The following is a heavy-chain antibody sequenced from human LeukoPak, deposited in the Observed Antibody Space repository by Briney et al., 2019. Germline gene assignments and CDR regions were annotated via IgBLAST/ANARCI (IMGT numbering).Heavy chain of an antibody. Sequence: GGSLRLSCVGSGFTFTNAWMSWVRQAPGKGLEWIGRIKSKTDGETTNYAEPVRGRFTISRDDSKSAVYLQMNSLKIEDTAVYYCTTDLGTYYHGSQRLIPIDYWGQGTLVTVSS. CDR3: TTDLGTYYHGSQRLIPIDY. J-gene: IGHJ4*02. CDR1: GFTFTNAW. CDR2: IKSKTDGETT. D-gene: IGHD3-10*01. V-gene: IGHV3-15*01.